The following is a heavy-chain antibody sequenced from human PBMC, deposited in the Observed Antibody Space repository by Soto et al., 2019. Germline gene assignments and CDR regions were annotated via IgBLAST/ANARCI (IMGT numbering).Heavy chain of an antibody. Sequence: PGGSLRLSCAASGFTFSSYWMHWVRQAPGKGLVWVSRINSDGSSTSYADSVKGRFTISRDNAKNTLYLQMNSLRAEDTAVYYCAIFAFAPRTNYYYYGMDVWGQGTTVTVSS. CDR3: AIFAFAPRTNYYYYGMDV. D-gene: IGHD3-3*01. J-gene: IGHJ6*02. CDR2: INSDGSST. V-gene: IGHV3-74*01. CDR1: GFTFSSYW.